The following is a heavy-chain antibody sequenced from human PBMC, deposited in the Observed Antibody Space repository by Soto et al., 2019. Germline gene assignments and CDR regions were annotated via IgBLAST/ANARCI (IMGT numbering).Heavy chain of an antibody. D-gene: IGHD2-15*01. Sequence: GGSLRLSCAASGFTFSSYAMSWVRQAPGKGLEWVSAISGSGGSTYYADSVKGRFTISRDNSKNTLYLQMNSLRAEDTAVYYCVHYCSGGSCYSSEYYYYYMDVWGKGTTVTVSS. V-gene: IGHV3-23*01. J-gene: IGHJ6*03. CDR2: ISGSGGST. CDR1: GFTFSSYA. CDR3: VHYCSGGSCYSSEYYYYYMDV.